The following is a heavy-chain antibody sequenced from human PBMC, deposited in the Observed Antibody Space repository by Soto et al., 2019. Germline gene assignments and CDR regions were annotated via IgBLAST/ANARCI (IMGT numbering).Heavy chain of an antibody. CDR2: IYYSGST. Sequence: SETLSLTCTVSGGSISSSSYYWGWIRQPPGKGLEWIGSIYYSGSTYYNPSLKSRVTISVDTSKNQFSLKLSSVTAADTAVYYCARQDYDYVWGSYRQFLYFDYWGQGTLVTVSS. V-gene: IGHV4-39*01. CDR3: ARQDYDYVWGSYRQFLYFDY. CDR1: GGSISSSSYY. J-gene: IGHJ4*02. D-gene: IGHD3-16*02.